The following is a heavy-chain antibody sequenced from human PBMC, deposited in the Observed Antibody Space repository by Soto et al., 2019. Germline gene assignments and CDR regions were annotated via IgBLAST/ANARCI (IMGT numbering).Heavy chain of an antibody. V-gene: IGHV4-30-4*01. J-gene: IGHJ4*02. CDR3: ARCSYYSDSSGSDHD. Sequence: QVQLQESGPGLVKPSQTLSLTCTVSGGSISSGDSYWSWIRQPPGRGLEWIGYIYYSGSTHYNPSLKSRVTITVDTSKNHFPLKGSSLTAADTAVYYCARCSYYSDSSGSDHDWGQGTLVTVSS. CDR1: GGSISSGDSY. D-gene: IGHD3-22*01. CDR2: IYYSGST.